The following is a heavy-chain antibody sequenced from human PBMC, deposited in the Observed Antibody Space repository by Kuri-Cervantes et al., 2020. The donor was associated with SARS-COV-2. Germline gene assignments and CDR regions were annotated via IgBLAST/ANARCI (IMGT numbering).Heavy chain of an antibody. CDR1: GFTFSGSS. V-gene: IGHV3-48*01. CDR3: ARERGVIPAGLGWFDP. J-gene: IGHJ5*02. D-gene: IGHD2-2*01. CDR2: ISSGSNSI. Sequence: GESLKISCAASGFTFSGSSINWVRQAPGKGLEWVSYISSGSNSIYYADSVKGRFTISRDNSKNSLYLQMNSLRVEDTAVYYCARERGVIPAGLGWFDPWGQGTLVTVSS.